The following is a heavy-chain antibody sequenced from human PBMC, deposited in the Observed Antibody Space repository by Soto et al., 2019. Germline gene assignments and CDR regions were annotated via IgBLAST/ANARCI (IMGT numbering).Heavy chain of an antibody. D-gene: IGHD6-13*01. CDR1: GGSVSSGSYY. Sequence: SETLSLTCTVSGGSVSSGSYYWSWIRQPPGKGLEWIGYIYHSGSTHFNPSLKSRATISIDTSRNQFSLDLRSVTASDTAVYYCARRWAGQQRFEHWGHGTPVTDSS. V-gene: IGHV4-61*01. CDR3: ARRWAGQQRFEH. J-gene: IGHJ4*01. CDR2: IYHSGST.